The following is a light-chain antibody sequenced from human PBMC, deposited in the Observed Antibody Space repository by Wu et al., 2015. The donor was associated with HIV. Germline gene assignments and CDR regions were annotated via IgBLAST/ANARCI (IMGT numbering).Light chain of an antibody. CDR2: DAS. Sequence: EVVLTQSPGTLSLSPGERATLSCRASQSVNSNFLAWYQQKPAQPPRLLIYDASSRAIGVPDRFSGSGSGTDFTLTISRLEPEDFAVYFCQQYVGAPLTFGGGTKIEI. CDR3: QQYVGAPLT. J-gene: IGKJ4*01. V-gene: IGKV3-20*01. CDR1: QSVNSNF.